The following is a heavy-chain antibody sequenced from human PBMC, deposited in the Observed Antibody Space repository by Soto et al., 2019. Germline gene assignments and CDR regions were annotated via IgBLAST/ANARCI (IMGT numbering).Heavy chain of an antibody. Sequence: EVQLLESGGGLVQPGGSLRLSCAASGFTFSSYAMSWVRQAPGKGLEWVSGVSGSGTHTFYADSVKGRFTISRDNSKNTLYLQVSTLRPEDTALYYCANPPVEQWLDAFDYWGQGTLVTVSS. D-gene: IGHD6-19*01. CDR3: ANPPVEQWLDAFDY. J-gene: IGHJ4*02. CDR1: GFTFSSYA. CDR2: VSGSGTHT. V-gene: IGHV3-23*01.